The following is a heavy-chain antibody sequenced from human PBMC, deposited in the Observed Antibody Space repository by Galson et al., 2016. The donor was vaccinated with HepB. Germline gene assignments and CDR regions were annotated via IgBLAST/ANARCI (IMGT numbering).Heavy chain of an antibody. D-gene: IGHD4-23*01. J-gene: IGHJ5*02. CDR1: GFAFGGYW. Sequence: SLRLSCAASGFAFGGYWMHWVRQVPGKGLAWVSRINSDGTISNYADSVKGRFTISRDNAKNTLYLQMNSLRAEDTAVYFCVRDHSVVPTTAYTWFDPWGRGTLVTVSS. CDR3: VRDHSVVPTTAYTWFDP. CDR2: INSDGTIS. V-gene: IGHV3-74*01.